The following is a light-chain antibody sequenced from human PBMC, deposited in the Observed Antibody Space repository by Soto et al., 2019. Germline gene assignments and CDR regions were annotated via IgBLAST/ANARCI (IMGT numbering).Light chain of an antibody. V-gene: IGLV2-14*03. CDR1: SSDIGGYNY. Sequence: QSALTQPASVSGSPGQSITISCTGTSSDIGGYNYVSWYQQLPGKVPKLIINDVSNRPSGVSDRFSGSKSGNAASLTISGLQAEDEADYYCSSYTRTSTLYVFGTGTKLTVL. J-gene: IGLJ1*01. CDR3: SSYTRTSTLYV. CDR2: DVS.